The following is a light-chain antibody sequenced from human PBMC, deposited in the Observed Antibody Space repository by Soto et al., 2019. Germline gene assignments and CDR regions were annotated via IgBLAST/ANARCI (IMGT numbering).Light chain of an antibody. CDR2: GAS. V-gene: IGKV3-15*01. CDR3: HQYNSWPYT. Sequence: EIVMTQSPATLSVSPGERATLSCRASQSITTDLAWYQQKPGQGPRLLIYGASTRATGFPAKFSGSGSGTEFTLTISSLQSEDSAVYYCHQYNSWPYTLGQGTKVDIK. J-gene: IGKJ2*01. CDR1: QSITTD.